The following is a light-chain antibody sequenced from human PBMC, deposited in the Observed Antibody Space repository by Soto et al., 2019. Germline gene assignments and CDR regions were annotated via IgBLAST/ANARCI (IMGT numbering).Light chain of an antibody. CDR1: QSVSSN. V-gene: IGKV3-15*01. CDR2: GAS. Sequence: EIVMTQSPATLSVSPGERATLSCRASQSVSSNLAWYQQTPGQAPRLLIYGASTRATGIPARFSGSVSGTEFTLTISSLQSEDFAVYYCQQYNNWWTFGQGTKVEIK. J-gene: IGKJ1*01. CDR3: QQYNNWWT.